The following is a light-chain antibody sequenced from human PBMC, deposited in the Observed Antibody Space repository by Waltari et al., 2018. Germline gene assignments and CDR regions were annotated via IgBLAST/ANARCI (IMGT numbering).Light chain of an antibody. J-gene: IGLJ2*01. Sequence: QSVLTQPPSVSGTPGQRVTISCSGSTSNIGAGHDVHWYQHLPGTAPKLLIYGNNNRPSGVPDRFSGYKSGTSASLAITGLQADDEADYFCQSFDNMLSGGVVFGGGTKLAVL. CDR2: GNN. V-gene: IGLV1-40*01. CDR3: QSFDNMLSGGVV. CDR1: TSNIGAGHD.